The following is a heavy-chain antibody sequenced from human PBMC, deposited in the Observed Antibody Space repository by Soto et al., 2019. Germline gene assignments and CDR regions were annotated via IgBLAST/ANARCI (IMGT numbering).Heavy chain of an antibody. Sequence: QVQLVESGGGVVQPGRSLRLSCAASGFTFRSYGMHWVRQAPGKGLEWVAVISYDGSNKYYADSVKGRFTISRDNSKNTLYLQMNSLRAEDTAVYYCAKDSGDWGQGTLVTVSS. CDR1: GFTFRSYG. CDR2: ISYDGSNK. CDR3: AKDSGD. J-gene: IGHJ4*02. D-gene: IGHD3-10*01. V-gene: IGHV3-30*18.